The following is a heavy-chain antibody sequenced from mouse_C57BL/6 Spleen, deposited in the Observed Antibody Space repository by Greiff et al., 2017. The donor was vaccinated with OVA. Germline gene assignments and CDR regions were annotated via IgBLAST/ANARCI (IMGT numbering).Heavy chain of an antibody. CDR2: IDPETGGT. D-gene: IGHD1-1*01. CDR1: GYTFTDYE. V-gene: IGHV1-15*01. Sequence: VQLQQSGAELVRPGASVTLSCKASGYTFTDYEMHWVKQTPVHGLEWIGAIDPETGGTAYNQKFKGKAILTADKSSSTAYMELRSLTSEDSAVYYCTRNYGSSYRPPGFDYWGQGTTLTVSS. CDR3: TRNYGSSYRPPGFDY. J-gene: IGHJ2*01.